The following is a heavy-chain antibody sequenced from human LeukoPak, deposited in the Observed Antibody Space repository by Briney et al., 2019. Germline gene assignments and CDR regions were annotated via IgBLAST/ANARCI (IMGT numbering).Heavy chain of an antibody. D-gene: IGHD3-16*01. CDR3: ARDWGSIKVITDY. J-gene: IGHJ4*02. V-gene: IGHV1-18*01. CDR2: ISSNSDNT. CDR1: GYTFTSYG. Sequence: ASVNVSCKATGYTFTSYGISWVRQAPGQGLEWMGWISSNSDNTNYARKLQGRVTMTTDTSTSTAYMELRSLRSDDTAVYYCARDWGSIKVITDYWGQGTLVTVSS.